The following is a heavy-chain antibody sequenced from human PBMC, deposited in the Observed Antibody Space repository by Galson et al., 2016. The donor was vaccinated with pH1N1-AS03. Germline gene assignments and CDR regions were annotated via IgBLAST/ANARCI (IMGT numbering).Heavy chain of an antibody. J-gene: IGHJ5*02. D-gene: IGHD6-6*01. V-gene: IGHV3-23*01. CDR2: ITSRGST. Sequence: SLRLSCAASGFIFSNYAMSWVCQAPGKGLEWVSAITSRGSTYYAESVKGRFTIARDNSKNPLYLQMNSLRADDTAVYYWAREGGRGSSSIDWFDLWGQGTLVTVSS. CDR3: AREGGRGSSSIDWFDL. CDR1: GFIFSNYA.